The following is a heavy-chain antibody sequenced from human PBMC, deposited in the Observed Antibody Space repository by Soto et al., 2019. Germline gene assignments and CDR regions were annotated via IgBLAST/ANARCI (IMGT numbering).Heavy chain of an antibody. J-gene: IGHJ5*02. CDR1: GFTISSYA. Sequence: PGGSMRLSCTASGFTISSYARSWVRQTTGKGLEWVSAISGSGGSTYYADSVKGRFTISRDNSKNTLYLQMNSLRAEDTAVYYCAKGFEYSGYDRNPGWVVATQEILNWFDPWGQGTLVTVSS. CDR3: AKGFEYSGYDRNPGWVVATQEILNWFDP. D-gene: IGHD5-12*01. V-gene: IGHV3-23*01. CDR2: ISGSGGST.